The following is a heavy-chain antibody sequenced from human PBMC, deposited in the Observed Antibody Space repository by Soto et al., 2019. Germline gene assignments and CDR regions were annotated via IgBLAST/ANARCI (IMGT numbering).Heavy chain of an antibody. D-gene: IGHD2-21*02. Sequence: GASVKVSCKASGYTFINYYMHWVRQAPGQGLEWKGVINPSSGGTYYAQNLQGRVTMTRDTSTSTIYMELSSLRSEDTAVYYCARLLVPYCGGDCYSGFDYWGQGTQVTVSS. CDR2: INPSSGGT. CDR1: GYTFINYY. CDR3: ARLLVPYCGGDCYSGFDY. V-gene: IGHV1-46*01. J-gene: IGHJ4*02.